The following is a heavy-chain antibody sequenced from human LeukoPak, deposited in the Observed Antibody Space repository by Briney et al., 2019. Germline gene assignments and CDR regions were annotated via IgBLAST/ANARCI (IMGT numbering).Heavy chain of an antibody. D-gene: IGHD6-19*01. J-gene: IGHJ4*02. Sequence: SETLSLTCTVSGGSISSYYWSWIRQPPGKGLEWIGYIYYSGSTNYNPSLKSRVTISVDTSKNQFSLKLSSVTAADTAVYYCAREGSSGWYSPYWGQGTLVTVSS. CDR1: GGSISSYY. CDR3: AREGSSGWYSPY. V-gene: IGHV4-59*12. CDR2: IYYSGST.